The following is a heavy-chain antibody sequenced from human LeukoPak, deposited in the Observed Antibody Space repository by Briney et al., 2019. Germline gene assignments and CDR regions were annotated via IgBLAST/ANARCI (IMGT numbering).Heavy chain of an antibody. V-gene: IGHV4-61*02. CDR2: LYTSGTT. J-gene: IGHJ4*02. CDR3: SRQTDIAVVYVDY. CDR1: GGSISSGGYY. Sequence: SETLSLTCTVSGGSISSGGYYWNWIRQPAGKGLEWIGRLYTSGTTDYNPSLKSRVAISVDTSKNQFSLELSSVTAADTAVYFCSRQTDIAVVYVDYWGQGTLVTVSS. D-gene: IGHD5-18*01.